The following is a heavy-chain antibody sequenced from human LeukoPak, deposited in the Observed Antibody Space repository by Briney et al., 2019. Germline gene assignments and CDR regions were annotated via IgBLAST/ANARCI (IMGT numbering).Heavy chain of an antibody. Sequence: SVKVSCKASGGTFSSYAISWVRQAPGQGLEWMGRIIPILGIANYAQKFQGRVTITADKSTSTAYMELSSLRSEDTAVYYCARGADYYDSSGGDYYYYMDVWGKGTTVTVSS. CDR1: GGTFSSYA. V-gene: IGHV1-69*04. J-gene: IGHJ6*03. CDR3: ARGADYYDSSGGDYYYYMDV. D-gene: IGHD3-22*01. CDR2: IIPILGIA.